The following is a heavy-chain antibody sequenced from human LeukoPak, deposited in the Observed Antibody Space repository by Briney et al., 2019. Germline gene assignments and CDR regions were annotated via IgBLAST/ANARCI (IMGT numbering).Heavy chain of an antibody. CDR3: AREARFSPGRLKSRGGYYYGMDV. J-gene: IGHJ6*02. CDR2: INTDTGNP. CDR1: GYTFTSYA. V-gene: IGHV7-4-1*02. D-gene: IGHD3-3*01. Sequence: ASVKVSCKASGYTFTSYAMNWVRQAPGQGLEWMGWINTDTGNPTYAQGFTGRFVFSLDTSVSTAYLQISSLKAEDTAVYYCAREARFSPGRLKSRGGYYYGMDVWGQGTTITVSS.